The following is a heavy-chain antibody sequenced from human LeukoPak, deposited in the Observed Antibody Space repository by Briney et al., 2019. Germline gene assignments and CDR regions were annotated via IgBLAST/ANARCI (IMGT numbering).Heavy chain of an antibody. V-gene: IGHV3-30-3*01. CDR2: ISYDGSNK. CDR3: ASQALRFLEWLSHFDY. D-gene: IGHD3-3*01. CDR1: GFTFSSYA. J-gene: IGHJ4*02. Sequence: GGSLRLSCAASGFTFSSYAMHWVRQAPGKGLEWVAVISYDGSNKYYADSVKGRFTISRDNSKNTLYLQMNSLRAEDTAVYYCASQALRFLEWLSHFDYWGQGTLVTVSS.